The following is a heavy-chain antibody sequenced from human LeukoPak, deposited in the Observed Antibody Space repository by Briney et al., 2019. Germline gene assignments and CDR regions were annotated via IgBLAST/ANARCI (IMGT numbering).Heavy chain of an antibody. Sequence: GASVKVSCKASGYTFTSYDINWLRQATGQGLEWMGWMNPNSGNTGYAQKFQGRVTITRNTSISTAYMELSSLRSEDTAVYYCAREGGGPRYCSSTSCFLYYYYYYMDVWGKGTTVTVSS. V-gene: IGHV1-8*03. CDR3: AREGGGPRYCSSTSCFLYYYYYYMDV. CDR1: GYTFTSYD. D-gene: IGHD2-2*01. CDR2: MNPNSGNT. J-gene: IGHJ6*03.